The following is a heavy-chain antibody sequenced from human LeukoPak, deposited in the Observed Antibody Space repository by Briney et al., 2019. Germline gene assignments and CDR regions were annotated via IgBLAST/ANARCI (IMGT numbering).Heavy chain of an antibody. CDR1: GGSISSGGYY. CDR2: IYHSGST. Sequence: SQTLSLTCTVSGGSISSGGYYWSWIRQPPGKGLEWIGYIYHSGSTYYNPSLKSRVTISVDRSKNQFSLKLSSVTAADTAVYYCARARDDSSGYYPSIYFDYWGQGTLVTVSS. CDR3: ARARDDSSGYYPSIYFDY. D-gene: IGHD3-22*01. J-gene: IGHJ4*02. V-gene: IGHV4-30-2*01.